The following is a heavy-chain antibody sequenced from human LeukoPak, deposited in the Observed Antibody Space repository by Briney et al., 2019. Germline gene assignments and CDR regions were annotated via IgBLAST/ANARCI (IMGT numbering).Heavy chain of an antibody. Sequence: GSLRLSCAASGFTVSNNYMNWVRQAPGKGLEWVSVIYSGGSTYYADSVKGRFAISRDNSKNTLYLQMNSLRAEDTAVYYCARMSGSSWYRYNFDYWGQGTLVTVSS. V-gene: IGHV3-53*01. CDR2: IYSGGST. J-gene: IGHJ4*02. CDR3: ARMSGSSWYRYNFDY. CDR1: GFTVSNNY. D-gene: IGHD6-13*01.